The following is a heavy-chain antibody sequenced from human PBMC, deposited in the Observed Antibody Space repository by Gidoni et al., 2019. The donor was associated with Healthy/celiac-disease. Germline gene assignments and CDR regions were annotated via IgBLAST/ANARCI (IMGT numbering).Heavy chain of an antibody. CDR3: AISGIAVAGYFDY. CDR1: GGSISSYY. V-gene: IGHV4-59*08. J-gene: IGHJ4*02. CDR2: IYYSGST. Sequence: QVQLQESGPGLVKPSETMSLTCTVSGGSISSYYWSWIRQPPGKGQEWIGYIYYSGSTNYIPSLKSRVTISVDTAKNQFSLKLSSVTAADTAVYYCAISGIAVAGYFDYWGQGTLVTVSS. D-gene: IGHD6-19*01.